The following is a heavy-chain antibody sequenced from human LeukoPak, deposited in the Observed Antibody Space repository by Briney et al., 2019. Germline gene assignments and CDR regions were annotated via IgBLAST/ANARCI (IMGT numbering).Heavy chain of an antibody. CDR3: ARAVPAAINY. J-gene: IGHJ4*02. CDR2: ISSSSSTI. Sequence: GGSLRLSCAASGFTFSSYSMNWVRQAPGKGLEWVSYISSSSSTIYYADSVKGRFTISRDNAKNSLYLQMNSLGDEDTAVYYCARAVPAAINYWGQGTLVTVSS. V-gene: IGHV3-48*02. CDR1: GFTFSSYS. D-gene: IGHD2-2*02.